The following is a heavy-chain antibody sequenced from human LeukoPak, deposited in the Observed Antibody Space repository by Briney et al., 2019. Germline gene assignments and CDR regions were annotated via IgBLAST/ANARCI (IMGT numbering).Heavy chain of an antibody. CDR3: ARPQEYYDFWSGYYLFDY. D-gene: IGHD3-3*01. J-gene: IGHJ4*02. CDR1: GYTFTSYD. CDR2: MNPNSGNT. V-gene: IGHV1-8*03. Sequence: GASVKVSCKASGYTFTSYDINWVRQATGQGLEWMGWMNPNSGNTGYAQKFQGRVTITRNTSISTAYMELSSLRSEDTAVYYCARPQEYYDFWSGYYLFDYWGQGTLVTVSS.